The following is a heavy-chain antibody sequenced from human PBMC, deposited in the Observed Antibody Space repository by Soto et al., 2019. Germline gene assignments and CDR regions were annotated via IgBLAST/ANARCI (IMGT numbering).Heavy chain of an antibody. J-gene: IGHJ4*02. D-gene: IGHD6-19*01. V-gene: IGHV3-9*01. Sequence: EVQLVESGGGLVQPGRSLRLSYAASGFSFGDYAMQWVRQVPGKGLEWVSSISWNGESIGYADSVKGRFTISRDNGKKSVHLQMNSLRGEDTALYYCAKDVGSSGWYDGFDSWGQGTLVTVS. CDR3: AKDVGSSGWYDGFDS. CDR2: ISWNGESI. CDR1: GFSFGDYA.